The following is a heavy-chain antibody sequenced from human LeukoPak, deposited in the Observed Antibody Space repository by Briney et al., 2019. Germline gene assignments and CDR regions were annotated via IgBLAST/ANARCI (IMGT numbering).Heavy chain of an antibody. CDR3: ARDLEYSSGWYGY. V-gene: IGHV3-21*01. D-gene: IGHD6-19*01. Sequence: GGSLRLSCAASGFTFSSYSMNWVRQAPGKGLEWVSSISSSSSYIYYADSVKGRFTISRDNAKNSLYLQMNSLRAEDTAVYYCARDLEYSSGWYGYWGQGTLVTDSS. J-gene: IGHJ4*02. CDR1: GFTFSSYS. CDR2: ISSSSSYI.